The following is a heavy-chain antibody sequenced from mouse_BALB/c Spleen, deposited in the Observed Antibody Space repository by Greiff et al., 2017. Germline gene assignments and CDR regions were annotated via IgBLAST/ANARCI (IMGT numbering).Heavy chain of an antibody. CDR3: ARDLTTGRDAMDY. V-gene: IGHV5-4*02. CDR1: GFTFSDYY. Sequence: EVQLVESGGGLVKPGGSLKLSCAASGFTFSDYYMYWVRQTPEKRLEWVATISDGGSYTYYPDSVKGRFTISRDNAKNNLYLQMSSLKSEDTAMYYCARDLTTGRDAMDYWGQGTSVTVSS. J-gene: IGHJ4*01. CDR2: ISDGGSYT. D-gene: IGHD1-1*01.